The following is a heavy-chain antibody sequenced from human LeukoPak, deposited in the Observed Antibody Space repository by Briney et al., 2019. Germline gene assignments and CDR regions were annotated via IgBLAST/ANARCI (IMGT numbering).Heavy chain of an antibody. CDR1: GYSFSSHW. J-gene: IGHJ5*02. Sequence: GESLKISCKASGYSFSSHWIGWVRQMPGKGLECMGIIYPGDSDTRYSPSFQCQVTISADKSISTAYLQWSSLKASDTAMYYLARADSSGWYNPWGHGTLVTVSA. CDR3: ARADSSGWYNP. D-gene: IGHD6-25*01. CDR2: IYPGDSDT. V-gene: IGHV5-51*01.